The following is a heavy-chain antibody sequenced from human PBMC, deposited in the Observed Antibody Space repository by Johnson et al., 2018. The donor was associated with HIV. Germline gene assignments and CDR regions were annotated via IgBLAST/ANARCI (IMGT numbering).Heavy chain of an antibody. CDR2: ISWHSGSI. Sequence: VQLVESGGGVVRPGGSLRLSCAASGFTFDDYAMHWVRHAPGKGLEWVSGISWHSGSIGYVDSVKGRFPISRDNAKNSLYLQMNSLRAEDTAVYYCARDQDSSGYYYDAFDIWGQGTMVTVSS. V-gene: IGHV3-9*01. CDR1: GFTFDDYA. CDR3: ARDQDSSGYYYDAFDI. J-gene: IGHJ3*02. D-gene: IGHD3-22*01.